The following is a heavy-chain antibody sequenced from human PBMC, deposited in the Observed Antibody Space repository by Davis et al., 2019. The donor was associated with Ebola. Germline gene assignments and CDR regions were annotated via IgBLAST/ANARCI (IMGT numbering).Heavy chain of an antibody. Sequence: GESLKISCKGSGYSFSNFWIGWVRQMPGKGLEWMGIIYPGDSETRYSPSFRGQVTISADKSFSTAYLQWSGLKASDTAMYYCARMGKSYYDSLWDYWGQGTLVIVSS. D-gene: IGHD3-10*01. J-gene: IGHJ4*02. CDR1: GYSFSNFW. CDR2: IYPGDSET. V-gene: IGHV5-51*01. CDR3: ARMGKSYYDSLWDY.